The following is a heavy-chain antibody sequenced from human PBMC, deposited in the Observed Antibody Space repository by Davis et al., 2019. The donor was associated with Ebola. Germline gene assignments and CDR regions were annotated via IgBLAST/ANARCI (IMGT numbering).Heavy chain of an antibody. J-gene: IGHJ4*02. Sequence: PGGSLRLSCAASGLTVSSNYMSWVRQAPGKGLEWVSVIYSGGSTYYADSVKGRFTISRHNSKNTLYLQMNSLRAEDTAVYYCAANHYYDSSGYYAINYWGQGTLVTVSS. D-gene: IGHD3-22*01. CDR3: AANHYYDSSGYYAINY. CDR2: IYSGGST. V-gene: IGHV3-53*04. CDR1: GLTVSSNY.